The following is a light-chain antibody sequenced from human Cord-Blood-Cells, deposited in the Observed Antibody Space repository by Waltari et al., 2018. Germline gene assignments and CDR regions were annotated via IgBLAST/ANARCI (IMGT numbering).Light chain of an antibody. CDR3: QSADSSGTYKV. CDR2: KDS. CDR1: ALPKTY. V-gene: IGLV3-25*02. Sequence: SYELTQPPSASVSPGQTARITCSGDALPKTYAYWYQQKPGQAPVLVIYKDSGRPSGIPERFSGSSSGTTVTLTISGVQAEDEADYYCQSADSSGTYKVFGGGTKLTVL. J-gene: IGLJ3*02.